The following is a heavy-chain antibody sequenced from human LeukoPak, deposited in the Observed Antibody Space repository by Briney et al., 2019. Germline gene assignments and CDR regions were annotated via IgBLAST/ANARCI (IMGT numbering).Heavy chain of an antibody. D-gene: IGHD4-23*01. CDR1: GGTFSSYA. J-gene: IGHJ3*02. CDR3: ARPRWRWPATPSDAFDI. Sequence: GASVKVSCKASGGTFSSYAISWVRQAPGQGLEWMGGIIPIFGTANYAQKFQGRVTITTDESTSTAYMELSSLRSEDTAVYYCARPRWRWPATPSDAFDIWGQGTMVTVSS. V-gene: IGHV1-69*05. CDR2: IIPIFGTA.